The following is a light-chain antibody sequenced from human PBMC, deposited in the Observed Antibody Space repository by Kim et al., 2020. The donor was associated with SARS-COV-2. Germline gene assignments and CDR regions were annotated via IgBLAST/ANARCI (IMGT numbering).Light chain of an antibody. CDR2: EDT. V-gene: IGLV2-23*01. CDR3: CSYRGSTSLVV. Sequence: QSITSSCTGTSSDVGTYNLVSWYQQQSGKAPKLMIYEDTARPSGVSNRFSGSKSGSTASLTISGLQAEDEADYYCCSYRGSTSLVVFGGGTQLTVL. CDR1: SSDVGTYNL. J-gene: IGLJ2*01.